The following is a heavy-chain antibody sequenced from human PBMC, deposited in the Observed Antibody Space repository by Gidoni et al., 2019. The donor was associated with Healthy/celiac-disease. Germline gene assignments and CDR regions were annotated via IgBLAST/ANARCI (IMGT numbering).Heavy chain of an antibody. D-gene: IGHD6-19*01. V-gene: IGHV3-33*01. J-gene: IGHJ4*02. CDR2: IWYDGSNK. CDR3: ARSQYSSGWYPFDY. CDR1: GFTFSNYG. Sequence: QVQLVESGGGVVQPGRSLRLSCAASGFTFSNYGMHWVRQAPGKGLEWVAVIWYDGSNKYYADSVKGRFTISRDNSKNTLYLQMNSLRAEDTAVYYCARSQYSSGWYPFDYWGQGTLVTVSS.